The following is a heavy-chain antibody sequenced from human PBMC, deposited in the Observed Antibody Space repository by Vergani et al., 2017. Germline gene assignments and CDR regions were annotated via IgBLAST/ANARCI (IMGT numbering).Heavy chain of an antibody. CDR3: AGPRIAVAVVEYYYGMDV. V-gene: IGHV1-18*01. Sequence: QVQLVQSGAEVKKPGASVKLSCKASGYTFTSYGISWVRQAPGQGLEWMGWISAYNGNTNYAQKLQGRVPMTTDTSTSTAYMELRSLGSDDTAVYYCAGPRIAVAVVEYYYGMDVWSQGTTVTVSS. CDR2: ISAYNGNT. CDR1: GYTFTSYG. D-gene: IGHD6-19*01. J-gene: IGHJ6*02.